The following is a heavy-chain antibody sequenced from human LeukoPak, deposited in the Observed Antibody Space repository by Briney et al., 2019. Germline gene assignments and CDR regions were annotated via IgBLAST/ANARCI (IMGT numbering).Heavy chain of an antibody. V-gene: IGHV3-48*03. CDR3: ARDASLTTAY. CDR2: ISSSGSTI. CDR1: GFTFSSYE. J-gene: IGHJ4*02. D-gene: IGHD2-21*02. Sequence: PGGSLRLSCAASGFTFSSYEMHWVRQAPAKGLEWVSYISSSGSTIYYADSVKGRFTIYRDNAKHSLHLQMNRLRAGDTAVYFCARDASLTTAYWGQGTLVTVSS.